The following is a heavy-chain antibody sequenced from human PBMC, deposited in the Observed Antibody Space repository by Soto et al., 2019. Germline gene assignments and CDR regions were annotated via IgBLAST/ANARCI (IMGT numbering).Heavy chain of an antibody. CDR2: IYYSGST. V-gene: IGHV4-59*08. Sequence: SETLSLTCTVSGGSISSYYWSWIRQPPGKGLEWIGYIYYSGSTNYNPSLKSRVTISVDTSKNQFSLKLSSVTAADTAVYYCARREYSSSSWFYYHGKDVSGPGPPVSVSS. CDR1: GGSISSYY. D-gene: IGHD6-6*01. CDR3: ARREYSSSSWFYYHGKDV. J-gene: IGHJ6*02.